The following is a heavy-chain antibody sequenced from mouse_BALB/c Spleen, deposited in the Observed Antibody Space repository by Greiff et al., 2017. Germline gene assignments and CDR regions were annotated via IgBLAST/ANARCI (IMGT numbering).Heavy chain of an antibody. D-gene: IGHD4-1*01. CDR2: IYPGNSDT. CDR1: GYTFTSYW. Sequence: EVKLQESGTVLARPGASVKMSCKASGYTFTSYWMHWVKQRPGQGLEWIGAIYPGNSDTSYNQKFKGKAKLTAVTSTSTAYMELSSLTNEDSAVYYCTKERNWDVEGFAYWGQGTLVTVSA. V-gene: IGHV1-5*01. CDR3: TKERNWDVEGFAY. J-gene: IGHJ3*01.